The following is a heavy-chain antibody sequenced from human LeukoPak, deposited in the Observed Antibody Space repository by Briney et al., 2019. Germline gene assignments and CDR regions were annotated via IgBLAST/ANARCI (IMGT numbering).Heavy chain of an antibody. CDR2: ISGSGGST. D-gene: IGHD4/OR15-4a*01. Sequence: GGSLRLSCAASGFTFSSYGMSWVRQAPGKGLEWISAISGSGGSTYYADSVKGRFTISRDNSKNTLYLQMNSLRAEDTAVYYCARRAGAYSHPYDYWGQGTLVTVSS. CDR1: GFTFSSYG. CDR3: ARRAGAYSHPYDY. V-gene: IGHV3-23*01. J-gene: IGHJ4*02.